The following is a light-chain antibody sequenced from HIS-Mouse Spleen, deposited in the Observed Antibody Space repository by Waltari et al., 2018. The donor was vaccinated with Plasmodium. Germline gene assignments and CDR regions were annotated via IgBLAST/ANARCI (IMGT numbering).Light chain of an antibody. CDR1: SSNIGSNT. V-gene: IGLV1-44*01. CDR3: AAWDDSLNGWV. J-gene: IGLJ3*02. Sequence: ASGTPGQRVTISCSGSSSNIGSNTVNWYQQLPGTAPKLLIYSNNQRPSGVPDRFSGSKSGTSASLAISGLQSEDEADYYCAAWDDSLNGWVFGGGTKLTVL. CDR2: SNN.